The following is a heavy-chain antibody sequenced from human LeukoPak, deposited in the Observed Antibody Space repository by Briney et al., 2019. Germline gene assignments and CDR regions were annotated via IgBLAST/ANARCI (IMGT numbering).Heavy chain of an antibody. Sequence: GGSLRLSCAASGFTFSSYSMNWVRQAPGKGLEWVSSISSSSSYIYYADSVKGRFTISRDNAKNSLYLQMNSLRAEDTAVYNCARDEYGSGSYAMYNWFDPWGQGTLVTVSS. CDR3: ARDEYGSGSYAMYNWFDP. J-gene: IGHJ5*02. V-gene: IGHV3-21*01. CDR1: GFTFSSYS. D-gene: IGHD3-10*01. CDR2: ISSSSSYI.